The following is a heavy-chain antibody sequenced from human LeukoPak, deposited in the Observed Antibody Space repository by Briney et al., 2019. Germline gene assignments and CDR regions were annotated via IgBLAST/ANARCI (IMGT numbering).Heavy chain of an antibody. D-gene: IGHD6-13*01. CDR2: INAGNGNT. CDR3: ARARAAAGPNWFDP. J-gene: IGHJ5*02. CDR1: GYTFTSYA. Sequence: ASVKVSCKASGYTFTSYAMHWVRQAPGQRLEWMGWINAGNGNTKYSQKFQGRVTITRDTSASTAYMELSSLRSEDTAVYYYARARAAAGPNWFDPWGQGTLVTVSS. V-gene: IGHV1-3*01.